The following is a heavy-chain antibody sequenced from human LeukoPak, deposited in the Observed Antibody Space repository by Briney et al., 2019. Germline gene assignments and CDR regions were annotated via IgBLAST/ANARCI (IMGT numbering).Heavy chain of an antibody. CDR3: ARQGSGSPFDY. CDR1: GGSISSYY. Sequence: PSETLSLTCTVSGGSISSYYWSWIRQPPGKGLEWIGFIYYSGSTNYNPSLKSRVTISVDTSKNQFSLKVSSVTAADTAVYYYARQGSGSPFDYWGQGTLVTVSS. J-gene: IGHJ4*02. CDR2: IYYSGST. D-gene: IGHD1-26*01. V-gene: IGHV4-59*08.